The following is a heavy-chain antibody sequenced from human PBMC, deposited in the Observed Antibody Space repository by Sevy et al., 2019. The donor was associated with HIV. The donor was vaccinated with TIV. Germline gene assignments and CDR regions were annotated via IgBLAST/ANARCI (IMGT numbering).Heavy chain of an antibody. V-gene: IGHV3-30*02. CDR3: AKDLAGPGRRYFDY. CDR2: IRYDGSDK. J-gene: IGHJ4*02. Sequence: GGSLRLSCAASGFIFSNFGMHWVRQVPGKGLEWVTFIRYDGSDKYYAASLKGRFTISRDDSKNTLYLQMDSLRAEDTAIYYCAKDLAGPGRRYFDYWGQGTLVTVSS. CDR1: GFIFSNFG. D-gene: IGHD6-13*01.